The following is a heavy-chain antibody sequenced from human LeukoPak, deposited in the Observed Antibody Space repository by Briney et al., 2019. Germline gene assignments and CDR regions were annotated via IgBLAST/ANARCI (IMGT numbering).Heavy chain of an antibody. J-gene: IGHJ4*02. D-gene: IGHD2-8*01. V-gene: IGHV3-7*01. CDR1: GFSFSDYW. CDR3: VTSWCRQQRDY. Sequence: GGSLRLSCTASGFSFSDYWMNWVRQAPGKGLEWVADISPDGSDKTYVDSVKGRLTVSRENAKQSLYLQMDTLTAEDTAVYYCVTSWCRQQRDYWGQGTLVTVSS. CDR2: ISPDGSDK.